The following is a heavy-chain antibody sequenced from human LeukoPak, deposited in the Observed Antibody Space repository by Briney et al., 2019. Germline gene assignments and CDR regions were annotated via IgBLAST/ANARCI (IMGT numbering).Heavy chain of an antibody. D-gene: IGHD5-18*01. J-gene: IGHJ4*02. CDR1: GYTFTGYY. CDR2: INPNSGGT. CDR3: ARGVDTAILED. Sequence: ASVKGSCKASGYTFTGYYIHWVRQAPGQGLEWMGWINPNSGGTNYAQKFQGWVTMTRHTTISTAYLELSKLISDDTTVYYCARGVDTAILEDWGQGTLVTVSS. V-gene: IGHV1-2*04.